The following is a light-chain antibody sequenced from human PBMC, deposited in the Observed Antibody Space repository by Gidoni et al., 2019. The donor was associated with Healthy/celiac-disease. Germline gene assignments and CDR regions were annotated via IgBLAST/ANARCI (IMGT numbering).Light chain of an antibody. Sequence: DIQMTQSPSTLSASVGDRVTITCRASQSISSWLAWYQKKPGKAPKLLIYDASSLESGVPARFSGSGSGTEFTLTISSLQPDDFATYYCQQYNSSPCTFGQGTKLEIK. CDR3: QQYNSSPCT. J-gene: IGKJ2*02. CDR2: DAS. V-gene: IGKV1-5*01. CDR1: QSISSW.